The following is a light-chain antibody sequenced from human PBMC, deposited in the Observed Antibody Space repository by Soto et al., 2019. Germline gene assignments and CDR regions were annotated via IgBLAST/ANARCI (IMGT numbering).Light chain of an antibody. J-gene: IGKJ1*01. Sequence: DIQMTQSPSTLSASVGDRVTITCRASQSISSWLAWYQQKPGKAPKLLIYKASSLESGVPSRFSGRGSGTEFTLTISSLQPADFVTYYCQQFHSFSPTFGQGTKVEIK. CDR3: QQFHSFSPT. V-gene: IGKV1-5*03. CDR2: KAS. CDR1: QSISSW.